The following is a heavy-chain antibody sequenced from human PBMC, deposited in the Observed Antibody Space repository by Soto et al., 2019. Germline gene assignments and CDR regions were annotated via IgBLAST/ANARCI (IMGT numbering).Heavy chain of an antibody. V-gene: IGHV4-39*01. CDR1: GGSISSSSYY. CDR2: IYYSGST. CDR3: ARQSITMVRGVLDWFDP. D-gene: IGHD3-10*01. Sequence: SETLSLTCTVSGGSISSSSYYWGWIRQRPGKGLEWIGSIYYSGSTYYNPSLKSRVTISVDTSKNQFSLKLSSVTAADTAVYYCARQSITMVRGVLDWFDPWGQGTLVTVS. J-gene: IGHJ5*02.